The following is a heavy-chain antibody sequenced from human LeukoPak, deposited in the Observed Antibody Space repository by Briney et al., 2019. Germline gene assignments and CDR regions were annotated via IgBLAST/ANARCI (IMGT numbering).Heavy chain of an antibody. V-gene: IGHV4-59*01. J-gene: IGHJ6*04. CDR1: GGSISSYY. Sequence: SETLSLTCTVSGGSISSYYRSWIRQPPGKGLEWIGYIYYSGSTNYNPSLKSRVTISVDTSKNQFSLRLSSVTAADTAVYYCARAPRKDYYYGMDVWGKGATVTVSS. CDR3: ARAPRKDYYYGMDV. CDR2: IYYSGST.